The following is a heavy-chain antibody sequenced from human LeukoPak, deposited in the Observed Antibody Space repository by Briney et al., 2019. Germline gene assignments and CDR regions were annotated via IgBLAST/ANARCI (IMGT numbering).Heavy chain of an antibody. CDR1: GFTFSDYY. V-gene: IGHV3-11*04. J-gene: IGHJ4*02. D-gene: IGHD5-18*01. Sequence: GGSLRLSCAASGFTFSDYYMSWIRQAPGKGLEWVPYISSSGSTIYYADSVKGRFTISRDNAKNSLYLQMNSLRAEDTAVYYCARDRDTAINIFDYWGQGTLVTVSS. CDR3: ARDRDTAINIFDY. CDR2: ISSSGSTI.